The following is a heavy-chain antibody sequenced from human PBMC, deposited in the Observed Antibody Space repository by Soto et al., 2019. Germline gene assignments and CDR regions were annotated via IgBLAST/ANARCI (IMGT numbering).Heavy chain of an antibody. CDR1: GGTFSSYA. Sequence: SVKVSCKASGGTFSSYAISWVRQAPGQGLEWMGGIIPIFGTANYAQKFQGRVTITADESTSTAYMELSSLRSEDTAVYYCARVKGSGYHNWFDPWGQGTLVTISS. D-gene: IGHD3-22*01. CDR3: ARVKGSGYHNWFDP. J-gene: IGHJ5*02. V-gene: IGHV1-69*13. CDR2: IIPIFGTA.